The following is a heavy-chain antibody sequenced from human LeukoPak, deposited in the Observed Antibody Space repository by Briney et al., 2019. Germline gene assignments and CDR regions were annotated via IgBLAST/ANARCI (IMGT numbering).Heavy chain of an antibody. CDR1: GDTLSNYG. CDR2: ISDSGGST. CDR3: AKRGVVIRVILVGFHKEAYYFDS. V-gene: IGHV3-23*01. Sequence: GGSLRLSCAVSGDTLSNYGMSWVRQAPGKGMEGVAGISDSGGSTKYADSVKGRFTISRDNPKNTLYLQMNSLRAEDTAVYFCAKRGVVIRVILVGFHKEAYYFDSWGQGPLVTVSS. D-gene: IGHD3-22*01. J-gene: IGHJ4*02.